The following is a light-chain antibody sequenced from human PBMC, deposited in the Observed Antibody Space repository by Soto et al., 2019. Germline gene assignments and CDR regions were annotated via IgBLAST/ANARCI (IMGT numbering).Light chain of an antibody. J-gene: IGKJ1*01. CDR1: QSVSNN. V-gene: IGKV3-20*01. CDR2: GAS. Sequence: EDVLTQSPCTLSLSPVERSTLSFRASQSVSNNLAWYQQKPGQAPRLLIYGASNRATGIPDRFSGSGSGTDFTLTISRLEPEDFAVYYCQQYGSSGTFGQGTKVDI. CDR3: QQYGSSGT.